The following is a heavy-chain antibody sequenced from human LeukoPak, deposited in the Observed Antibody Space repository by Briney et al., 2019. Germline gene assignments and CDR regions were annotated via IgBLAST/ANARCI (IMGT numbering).Heavy chain of an antibody. Sequence: ASVKVSCKASGYTFTSYYMHWVRQAPGQGLEWMGWINPNSGGTNYAQKFQGRVTMTRDTSISTAYMELSRLRSDDTAVYYCARAKRGYTYGSQKSNWYLDLWGRGTLVTVSS. J-gene: IGHJ2*01. CDR1: GYTFTSYY. D-gene: IGHD5-18*01. CDR3: ARAKRGYTYGSQKSNWYLDL. V-gene: IGHV1-2*02. CDR2: INPNSGGT.